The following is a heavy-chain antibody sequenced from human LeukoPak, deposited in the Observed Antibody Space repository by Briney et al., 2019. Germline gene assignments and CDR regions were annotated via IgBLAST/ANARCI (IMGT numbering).Heavy chain of an antibody. J-gene: IGHJ6*03. V-gene: IGHV4-59*01. D-gene: IGHD3-10*01. CDR1: GGSISSYY. Sequence: SETLSLTCTVSGGSISSYYWSWIRQPPGKGLEWIGYIYYSGSTNYNPSLKSRVTISVDTSKNQFSLKLSSVTAADTAVYYCAREGITMVRGVIRREYYYYMDVWGKGTTVTVSS. CDR2: IYYSGST. CDR3: AREGITMVRGVIRREYYYYMDV.